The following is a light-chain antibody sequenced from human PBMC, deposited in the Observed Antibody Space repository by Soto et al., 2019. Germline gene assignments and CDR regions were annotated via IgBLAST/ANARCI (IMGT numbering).Light chain of an antibody. V-gene: IGLV2-14*01. CDR1: RDDIGAYDS. Sequence: QSALTQPASVSGSSGQSITISCAGTRDDIGAYDSVSWYQQHPGNAPKLLVYEVPNRPSGVSDRFSGSKSGNTASLTISGLQAEDEADYYCNSYTNSSAVVFGGGTKVTVL. CDR3: NSYTNSSAVV. CDR2: EVP. J-gene: IGLJ2*01.